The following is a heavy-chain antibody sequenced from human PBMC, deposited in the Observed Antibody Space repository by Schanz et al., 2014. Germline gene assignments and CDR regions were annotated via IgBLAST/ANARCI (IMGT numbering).Heavy chain of an antibody. Sequence: QVQLLQSGAEAKKPGASMKVSCKASGYTFTTYYMLWVRQAPGQGLEWMGIINPSGGSTRYGQKFQGRITVTTDTSTSTVYLELSSLRSDDTAVYYCGRGFSRSYIDFWGQGTLITVSS. V-gene: IGHV1-46*03. J-gene: IGHJ4*02. D-gene: IGHD6-6*01. CDR1: GYTFTTYY. CDR2: INPSGGST. CDR3: GRGFSRSYIDF.